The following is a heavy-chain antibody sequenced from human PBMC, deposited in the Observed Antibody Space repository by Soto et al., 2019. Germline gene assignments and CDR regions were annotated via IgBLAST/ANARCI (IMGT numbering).Heavy chain of an antibody. J-gene: IGHJ6*02. D-gene: IGHD3-10*01. CDR1: GFTFSSYA. CDR3: ARDPGGGMDV. V-gene: IGHV3-30-3*01. CDR2: ISYDGSNK. Sequence: GGSLRLSCAASGFTFSSYAMHWVRQAPGKGLEWVAVISYDGSNKYYADSVKGRFTISRDNSKNTLYLQMNSLRAEDTAVYYCARDPGGGMDVWGQGTTVTVSS.